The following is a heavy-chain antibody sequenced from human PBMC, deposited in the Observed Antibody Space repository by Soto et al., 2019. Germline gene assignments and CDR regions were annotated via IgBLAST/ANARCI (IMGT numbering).Heavy chain of an antibody. D-gene: IGHD5-12*01. CDR1: GYPIISGYY. CDR3: ARSSGYVPGGH. Sequence: PSETLSLTCAVSGYPIISGYYLVLIRQPPGKGLEWIGIIHHSGSTYYNPSLRSRITVSVDTSKNQFSLKMPSVTAADTAVYYCARSSGYVPGGHWGQGILVTVS. V-gene: IGHV4-38-2*01. CDR2: IHHSGST. J-gene: IGHJ4*02.